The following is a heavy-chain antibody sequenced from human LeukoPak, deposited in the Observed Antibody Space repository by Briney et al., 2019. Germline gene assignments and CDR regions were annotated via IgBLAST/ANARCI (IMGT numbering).Heavy chain of an antibody. CDR2: INHSGST. J-gene: IGHJ4*02. Sequence: SETLSLTCAVYGGSFRGYYWSWIRQPPGKGLGWIGEINHSGSTNYNPSLKSRVTISVDTSKNQFSLKLSSVTAADTAVYYCARAPAPLDYWGQGTLVTVSS. V-gene: IGHV4-34*01. CDR1: GGSFRGYY. CDR3: ARAPAPLDY.